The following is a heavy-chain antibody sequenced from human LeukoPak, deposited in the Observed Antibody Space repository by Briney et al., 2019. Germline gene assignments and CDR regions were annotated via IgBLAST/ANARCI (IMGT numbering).Heavy chain of an antibody. CDR3: ARQTLLGSLWADY. D-gene: IGHD2-15*01. V-gene: IGHV4-39*01. CDR1: VGSINSSYY. CDR2: SYYSGST. Sequence: SQTLSLTCIVSVGSINSSYYWGWIRQPPGTGLEWIGTSYYSGSTYYSPSLKSRVTMSVDTSKNQFSLKLRSVTAADTAVYYCARQTLLGSLWADYWGQGTLVTVSS. J-gene: IGHJ4*02.